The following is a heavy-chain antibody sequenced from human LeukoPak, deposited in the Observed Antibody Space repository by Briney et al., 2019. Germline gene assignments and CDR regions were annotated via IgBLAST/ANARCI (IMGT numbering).Heavy chain of an antibody. CDR2: IYYSGST. Sequence: PSETLSLTCTVSGGSVSSGSYYWSWIRQPPGKGLEWIGYIYYSGSTNYNPSLKSRVTISVDTSKNQFSLKLSSVTAVDTAVYYCARDFRIAAAFDYWGQGTLVTVSS. D-gene: IGHD6-13*01. CDR3: ARDFRIAAAFDY. CDR1: GGSVSSGSYY. J-gene: IGHJ4*02. V-gene: IGHV4-61*01.